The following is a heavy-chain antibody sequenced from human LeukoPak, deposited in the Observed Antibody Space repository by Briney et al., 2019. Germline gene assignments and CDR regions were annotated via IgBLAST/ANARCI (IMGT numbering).Heavy chain of an antibody. V-gene: IGHV5-51*01. CDR1: GYIFSTYW. CDR3: ARGGYCSGGSCYSEDWFDP. J-gene: IGHJ5*02. D-gene: IGHD2-15*01. CDR2: IYPGDSAT. Sequence: GESLKIPCKGSGYIFSTYWVGWVRQRPGKGLEWMGIIYPGDSATRYSPSFQGQVTISADKSINTAYLQWSSLKASDTVMYYCARGGYCSGGSCYSEDWFDPWGQGTLVTVSS.